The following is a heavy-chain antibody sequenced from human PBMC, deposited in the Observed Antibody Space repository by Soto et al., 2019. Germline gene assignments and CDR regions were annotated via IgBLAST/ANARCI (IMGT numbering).Heavy chain of an antibody. Sequence: ASVKVSCKASGYTFIRYYMNWVRQAPGQGLEWMGIINPGGGSTSYAERFQGRVTMTRDTTTSTFFMELRGLTSDDTAIYYCAREKGMPEGAFFDQWSQGTLVTVSS. D-gene: IGHD2-2*01. CDR2: INPGGGST. CDR1: GYTFIRYY. CDR3: AREKGMPEGAFFDQ. V-gene: IGHV1-46*01. J-gene: IGHJ4*02.